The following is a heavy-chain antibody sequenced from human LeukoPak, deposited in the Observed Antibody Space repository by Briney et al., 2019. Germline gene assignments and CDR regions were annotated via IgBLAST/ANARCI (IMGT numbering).Heavy chain of an antibody. J-gene: IGHJ4*02. D-gene: IGHD3-3*01. Sequence: SVKVSCEASGGTFSSYAISWVRQAPGQGLEWMGGIIHIFGTANYAQKLQGRVTITADQSTSTAYMELSSLRSEGTAVYYCAREVFWSGFDYWGQGTLVTVSS. CDR3: AREVFWSGFDY. V-gene: IGHV1-69*13. CDR2: IIHIFGTA. CDR1: GGTFSSYA.